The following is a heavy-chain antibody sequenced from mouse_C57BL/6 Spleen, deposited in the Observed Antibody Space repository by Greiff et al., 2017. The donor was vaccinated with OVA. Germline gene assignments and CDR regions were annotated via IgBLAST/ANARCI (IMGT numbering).Heavy chain of an antibody. CDR2: IDPSDSYT. J-gene: IGHJ2*01. V-gene: IGHV1-69*01. D-gene: IGHD2-12*01. CDR1: GYTFTSYW. CDR3: ARYDSAYYTLDY. Sequence: QVQLQQPGAELVMPGASVKLSCKASGYTFTSYWMHWVKQRPGQGLEWIGEIDPSDSYTNYNQKFKGKSTLTVDKSSSTAYVQLSSLTSEDSAVYYCARYDSAYYTLDYWGQGTTLTVSS.